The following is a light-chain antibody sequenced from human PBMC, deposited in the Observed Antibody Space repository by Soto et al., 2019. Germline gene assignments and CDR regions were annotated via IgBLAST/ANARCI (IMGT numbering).Light chain of an antibody. J-gene: IGKJ4*01. V-gene: IGKV1-33*01. CDR3: QQYYDSLT. CDR2: DAS. CDR1: EDIRNY. Sequence: DIQMTQSPSSLSASVGDGVTISCQASEDIRNYLNWYQQKPGKAPKLLIYDASNLETGVPSRFSGSGSGTDFTFTIGSLQPEDIATYYCQQYYDSLTFGGGTKVEIK.